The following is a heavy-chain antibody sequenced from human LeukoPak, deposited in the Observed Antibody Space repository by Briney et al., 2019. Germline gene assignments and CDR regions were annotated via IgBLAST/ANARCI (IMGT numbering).Heavy chain of an antibody. CDR3: ARECCSGGSCFDY. CDR1: GGTFSSYT. V-gene: IGHV1-69*04. D-gene: IGHD2-15*01. Sequence: SVKVSCKASGGTFSSYTISWVRQAPGQGLEWMGRIVPILGIANYAQKFQGRVTITADKSTSTAYMELSSLRSEDTAVYYCARECCSGGSCFDYWGQGTLVTVSS. CDR2: IVPILGIA. J-gene: IGHJ4*02.